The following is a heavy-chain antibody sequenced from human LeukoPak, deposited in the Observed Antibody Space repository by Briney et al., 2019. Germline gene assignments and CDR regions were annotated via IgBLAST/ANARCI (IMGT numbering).Heavy chain of an antibody. D-gene: IGHD3-3*01. CDR3: AKTHDRNFWSGYYFDY. CDR2: ISAYNGNT. V-gene: IGHV1-18*01. J-gene: IGHJ4*02. Sequence: ASVKVSCKASGYTFTSYGISWVRQAPGQGLEWMGWISAYNGNTNYAQKLQGRVTMTTDTSTSTAYMELRSLRSDDTAVYYCAKTHDRNFWSGYYFDYWGQGTLVTVSS. CDR1: GYTFTSYG.